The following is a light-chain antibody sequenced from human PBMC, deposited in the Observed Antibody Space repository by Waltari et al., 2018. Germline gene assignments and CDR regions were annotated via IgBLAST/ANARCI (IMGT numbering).Light chain of an antibody. CDR3: QHYYTTPPS. CDR1: QSVLSRSTNKNY. V-gene: IGKV4-1*01. J-gene: IGKJ2*03. CDR2: WAS. Sequence: DFVMTQSPDSLAVSLGERATINCTSSQSVLSRSTNKNYLAWYQQKPGQPPKLLIDWASTRQSGVPDRFSGGGSGTDFTLTISSLQAEDVAVYYCQHYYTTPPSFGQGTKVEI.